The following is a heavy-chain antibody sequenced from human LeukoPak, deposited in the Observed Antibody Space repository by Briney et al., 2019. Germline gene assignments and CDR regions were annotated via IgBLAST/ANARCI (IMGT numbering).Heavy chain of an antibody. D-gene: IGHD3-22*01. Sequence: GASVKVSCKASGYTFTGYYMHWVRQAPGQGLEWMGWINPNSGGTNYAQKFQGRVTMTRDTSISTAYMELSRLRSDDTAVYYCARDPKVTYYYDSSGYYDYWGQGTLVTVSS. CDR3: ARDPKVTYYYDSSGYYDY. CDR2: INPNSGGT. CDR1: GYTFTGYY. J-gene: IGHJ4*02. V-gene: IGHV1-2*02.